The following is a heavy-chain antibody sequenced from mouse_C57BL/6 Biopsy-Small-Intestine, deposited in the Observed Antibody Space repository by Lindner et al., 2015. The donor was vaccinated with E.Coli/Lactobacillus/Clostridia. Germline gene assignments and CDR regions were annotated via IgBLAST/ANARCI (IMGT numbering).Heavy chain of an antibody. V-gene: IGHV1-31*01. J-gene: IGHJ1*03. CDR3: TRNWYFDV. Sequence: VQLQESGPELVKPGASVKISWKASGYSFTGYYMHWVKQSHGNILDWIGYIYPYNGLSSYNRKFMGKAKLTVDKSSSTAYLELRSLTSEDTAVYYCTRNWYFDVWGTGTTVTVSS. CDR1: GYSFTGYY. CDR2: IYPYNGLS.